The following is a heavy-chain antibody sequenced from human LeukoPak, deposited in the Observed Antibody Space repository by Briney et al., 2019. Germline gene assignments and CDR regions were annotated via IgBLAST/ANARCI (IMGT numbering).Heavy chain of an antibody. CDR3: AKDQKWGQWLETYFDY. CDR2: ISSSGDNT. J-gene: IGHJ4*02. D-gene: IGHD6-19*01. V-gene: IGHV3-23*01. CDR1: GFTFSSYA. Sequence: GESLRLSCAASGFTFSSYAMSWVRQAPGKGLEWVSGISSSGDNTYYADSVKGRFPISRDNSENTLYLQMNNLRAEDTAIYYCAKDQKWGQWLETYFDYWGQGTLVTVSS.